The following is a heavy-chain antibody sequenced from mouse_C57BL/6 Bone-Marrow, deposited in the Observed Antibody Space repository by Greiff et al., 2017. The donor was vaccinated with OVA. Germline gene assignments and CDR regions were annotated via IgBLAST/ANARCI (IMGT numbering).Heavy chain of an antibody. CDR3: AREGGETAQATYYAMDY. CDR2: INPDSSTI. D-gene: IGHD3-2*02. CDR1: GIAFSRYW. Sequence: DVKLVESGGGLVQPGGSLKLSCAASGIAFSRYWMSWVRRAPGKGLEWIGEINPDSSTINYAPSLKDKFIISRDTAKNTLYLQMSKVRSEDTALYYGAREGGETAQATYYAMDYWGQGTSVTVSS. J-gene: IGHJ4*01. V-gene: IGHV4-1*01.